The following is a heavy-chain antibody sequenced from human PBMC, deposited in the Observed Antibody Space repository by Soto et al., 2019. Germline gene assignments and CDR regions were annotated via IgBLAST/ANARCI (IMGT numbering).Heavy chain of an antibody. CDR2: IWYDGTQK. CDR1: GFPFNTYR. CDR3: ARAGVTTVTGLWHFDS. D-gene: IGHD4-17*01. V-gene: IGHV3-33*01. Sequence: QVQLEESGGGVVQPGRSLRLSCEASGFPFNTYRMHWVRQPPGKGLEWLAAIWYDGTQKDYADSVKGRFIISRDNSKKTLYLEMNSLRAEDTAVYYCARAGVTTVTGLWHFDSWCQGTLVTVSS. J-gene: IGHJ4*02.